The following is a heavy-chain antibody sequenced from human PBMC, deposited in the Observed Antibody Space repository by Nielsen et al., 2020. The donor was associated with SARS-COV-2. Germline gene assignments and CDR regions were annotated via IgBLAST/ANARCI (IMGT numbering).Heavy chain of an antibody. CDR2: VNAYNANT. CDR1: GYTFNNNG. CDR3: ARAVGSAFHYYYMDV. D-gene: IGHD2-15*01. Sequence: ASVKVSCKASGYTFNNNGFSWVRQAPGQGLEWVGWVNAYNANTNYAQKLQGRVTMTTDTSTSTAYMELRSLRSDDTAVYYCARAVGSAFHYYYMDVWGQGTAVTVSS. J-gene: IGHJ6*03. V-gene: IGHV1-18*04.